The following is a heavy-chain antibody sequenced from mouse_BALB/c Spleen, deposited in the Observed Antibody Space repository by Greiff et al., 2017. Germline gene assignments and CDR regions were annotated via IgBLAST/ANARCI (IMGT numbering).Heavy chain of an antibody. Sequence: VQLQQSGAELAKPGASVKMSCKASGYTFTSYWMHWVKQRPGQGLEWIGYINPSTGYTEYNQKFKDKATLTADKSSSTAYMQLSSLTSEDSAVYYCARTSTPLDYWGQGTTLTVSS. V-gene: IGHV1-7*01. D-gene: IGHD2-1*01. CDR3: ARTSTPLDY. J-gene: IGHJ2*01. CDR1: GYTFTSYW. CDR2: INPSTGYT.